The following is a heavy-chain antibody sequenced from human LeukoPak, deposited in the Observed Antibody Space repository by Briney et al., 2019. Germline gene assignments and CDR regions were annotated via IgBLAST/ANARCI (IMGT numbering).Heavy chain of an antibody. Sequence: GGSLRLSCAASGFIFDDYAIHWVRQGPGKGLEWVSVINGDAGSTYYADSVKGRFTISRDDSKNSLYLQMNSLRTQDTALYYCAKDIADADYYYYGMDVGGQGTPVTVSS. CDR2: INGDAGST. J-gene: IGHJ6*02. CDR1: GFIFDDYA. V-gene: IGHV3-43*02. CDR3: AKDIADADYYYYGMDV.